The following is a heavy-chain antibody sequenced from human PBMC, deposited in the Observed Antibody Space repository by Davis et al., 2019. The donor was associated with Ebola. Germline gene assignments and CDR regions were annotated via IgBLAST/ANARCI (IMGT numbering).Heavy chain of an antibody. V-gene: IGHV1-18*01. CDR3: AREQGTVTTSWFDP. CDR2: ISAYNGNT. CDR1: GGTFSSYA. J-gene: IGHJ5*02. D-gene: IGHD4-17*01. Sequence: AASVKVSCKASGGTFSSYAISWVRQAPGQGLEWMGWISAYNGNTNYAQKLQGRVTMTTDTSTSTAYMELRSLRSDDTAVYYCAREQGTVTTSWFDPWGQGTLVTVSS.